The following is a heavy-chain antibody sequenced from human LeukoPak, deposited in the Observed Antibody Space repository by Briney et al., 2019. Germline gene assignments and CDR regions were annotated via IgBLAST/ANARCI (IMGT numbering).Heavy chain of an antibody. J-gene: IGHJ5*02. D-gene: IGHD2-15*01. V-gene: IGHV5-51*01. Sequence: GESLKISCKGSGYSFTNYWLGWVPQMPGKGLEGSGMIYSGDSATRYSPPFQGHVTISADNSTNTAYLHASTPNAVDAPMYYCARRGGSLLHHMKNWFDPWGQGALVSVSS. CDR2: IYSGDSAT. CDR1: GYSFTNYW. CDR3: ARRGGSLLHHMKNWFDP.